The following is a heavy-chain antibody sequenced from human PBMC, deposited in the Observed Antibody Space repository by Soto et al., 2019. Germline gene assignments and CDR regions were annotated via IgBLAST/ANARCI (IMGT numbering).Heavy chain of an antibody. CDR2: INPSGGST. D-gene: IGHD5-12*01. V-gene: IGHV1-46*03. Sequence: ASVKVSCKASGYTFTSYYLHWMRQAPGQGLEWMGIINPSGGSTTYAQKFQGRVTMTRDTSTSTVYMELSSLKSEDTAVYYCASPVATDVIAYWGQGTLVTVSS. CDR1: GYTFTSYY. CDR3: ASPVATDVIAY. J-gene: IGHJ4*02.